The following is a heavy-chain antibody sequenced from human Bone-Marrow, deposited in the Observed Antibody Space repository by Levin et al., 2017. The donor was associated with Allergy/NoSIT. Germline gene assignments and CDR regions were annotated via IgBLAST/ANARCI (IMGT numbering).Heavy chain of an antibody. Sequence: GESLKISCAASGFTFSSYSMNWVRQAPGKGLEWVSSISSSSSYIYYADSVKGRFTISRDNAKNSLYLQMNSLRAEDTAVYYCARDSRAGIAPLPFDYWGQGTLVTVSS. J-gene: IGHJ4*02. CDR2: ISSSSSYI. CDR3: ARDSRAGIAPLPFDY. V-gene: IGHV3-21*01. D-gene: IGHD6-13*01. CDR1: GFTFSSYS.